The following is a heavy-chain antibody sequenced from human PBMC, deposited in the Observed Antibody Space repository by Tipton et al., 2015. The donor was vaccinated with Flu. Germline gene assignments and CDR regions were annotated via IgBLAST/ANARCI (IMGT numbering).Heavy chain of an antibody. D-gene: IGHD3-10*01. V-gene: IGHV3-11*01. CDR2: ISSSGSTI. CDR1: GFTFSDYY. Sequence: SLRLSCAASGFTFSDYYMSWIRQAPGKGLEWVSYISSSGSTIYYADSVKGRFTISRDNAKNSLYLQMNSLRAEDTAVYYCARARHYGSGSHHPLFDYWGQGTLVTVSS. J-gene: IGHJ4*02. CDR3: ARARHYGSGSHHPLFDY.